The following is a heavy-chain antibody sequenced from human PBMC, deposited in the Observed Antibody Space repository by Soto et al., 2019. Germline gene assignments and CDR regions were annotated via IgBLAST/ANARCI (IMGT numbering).Heavy chain of an antibody. V-gene: IGHV4-34*01. CDR3: ARGQEGVVATH. CDR2: IKDGGST. CDR1: GGSFTGYY. J-gene: IGHJ4*02. Sequence: VXXQQWGAGLLKPSETLSLTCAVNGGSFTGYYWSWVRQPPGKGLEWIGEIKDGGSTNYSPSLRSRVTISADTSKKQFSLKVTSVTAADTAVYYCARGQEGVVATHWDQGTLVTVSS. D-gene: IGHD2-15*01.